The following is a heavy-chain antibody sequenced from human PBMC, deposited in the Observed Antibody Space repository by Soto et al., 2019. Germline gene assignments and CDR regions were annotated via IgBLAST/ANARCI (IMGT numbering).Heavy chain of an antibody. CDR3: ARDELRTTVETQSYYGMDV. CDR2: IIPILGMA. CDR1: GGTFSSYT. V-gene: IGHV1-69*08. Sequence: QVQLVQSGAEVKKPGSSVKVSCKASGGTFSSYTISWVRQAPGQGLEWMGRIIPILGMANYAQKFQGRVTLTADKATSPAYVEQGSLRSENTAVYYCARDELRTTVETQSYYGMDVWGQGATVTVSS. D-gene: IGHD4-17*01. J-gene: IGHJ6*02.